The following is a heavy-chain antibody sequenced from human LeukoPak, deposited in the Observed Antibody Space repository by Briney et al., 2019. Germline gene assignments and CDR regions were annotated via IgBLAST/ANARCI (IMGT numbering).Heavy chain of an antibody. D-gene: IGHD3-10*01. CDR3: ARQAYYYGSGTLGY. Sequence: SETLSLSCTVSLGSISRTNYYWGWIRQPPGKGLEWIGRIYYSGSTNYNPSLKSRVTISVDTSKNQFSLNLTSVTAADTAVYYCARQAYYYGSGTLGYWGQGTLVTVSS. CDR1: LGSISRTNYY. CDR2: IYYSGST. J-gene: IGHJ4*02. V-gene: IGHV4-39*01.